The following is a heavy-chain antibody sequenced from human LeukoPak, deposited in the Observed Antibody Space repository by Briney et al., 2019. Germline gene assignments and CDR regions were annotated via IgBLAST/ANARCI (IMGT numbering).Heavy chain of an antibody. CDR2: ISGSGGST. CDR1: GFTFSSYA. J-gene: IGHJ4*02. D-gene: IGHD3-16*01. Sequence: GGSLRLSCAASGFTFSSYAMSWVRQAPGKGLEWVSAISGSGGSTYYADSVKGRFTISRDNSKNTLYLQINSLRAEDTAVYYCAKGGAFGGSWTAGGGYWGQGTLVTVSS. CDR3: AKGGAFGGSWTAGGGY. V-gene: IGHV3-23*01.